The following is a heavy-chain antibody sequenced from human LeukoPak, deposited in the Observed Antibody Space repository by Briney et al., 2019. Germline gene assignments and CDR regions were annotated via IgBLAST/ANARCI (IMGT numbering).Heavy chain of an antibody. CDR2: ISSSGSTI. CDR3: AITLNYYDSSGPPLFDY. Sequence: GGSLRLSCAASGFTFSDYYMSWMRQAPGKGLEWVSYISSSGSTIYYADSVKGRFTVSRDNAKNSLYLQMNSLRAEDTAVYYCAITLNYYDSSGPPLFDYWGQGTLVTVS. J-gene: IGHJ4*02. CDR1: GFTFSDYY. D-gene: IGHD3-22*01. V-gene: IGHV3-11*01.